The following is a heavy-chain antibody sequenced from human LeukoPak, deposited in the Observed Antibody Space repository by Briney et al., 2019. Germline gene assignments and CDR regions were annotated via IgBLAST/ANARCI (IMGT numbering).Heavy chain of an antibody. V-gene: IGHV1-18*01. Sequence: ASVKVSCKASGYTFTSYGITCVRQAPGQGPEWMGWISAYSGDTAYAQELQGRVTMTTDTSTGTVYLELRSLRSDDTAVYYCARGGRTAGDAFDIWGQGTMVTVSS. CDR3: ARGGRTAGDAFDI. J-gene: IGHJ3*02. CDR1: GYTFTSYG. CDR2: ISAYSGDT. D-gene: IGHD6-13*01.